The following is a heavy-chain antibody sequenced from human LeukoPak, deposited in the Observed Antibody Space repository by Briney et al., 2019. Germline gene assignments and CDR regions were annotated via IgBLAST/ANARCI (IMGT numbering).Heavy chain of an antibody. J-gene: IGHJ3*02. Sequence: SETLSLTCTVSGGSISSYYWSWIRQPPGKGLEWIGYIYYSGGTNYNPSLKSRVTISVDTSKNQFSLQLSSVTAADTAVYYCARVAEAFDIWGQGTMVTVSS. V-gene: IGHV4-59*01. CDR3: ARVAEAFDI. CDR2: IYYSGGT. D-gene: IGHD2-15*01. CDR1: GGSISSYY.